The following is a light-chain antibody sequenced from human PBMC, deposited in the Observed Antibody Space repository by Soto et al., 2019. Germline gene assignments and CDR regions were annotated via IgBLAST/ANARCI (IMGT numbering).Light chain of an antibody. CDR1: QSIRGD. J-gene: IGKJ2*01. CDR2: GAS. CDR3: QQYDSWPHT. Sequence: EIVMTQSPATLSVSPGERVTLSCGASQSIRGDLAWYQQKPGQAPRLVIYGASTRATGVPARFSGSGSATEFTLTISSLQSEDFAVYYCQQYDSWPHTFGLGTSLEIK. V-gene: IGKV3-15*01.